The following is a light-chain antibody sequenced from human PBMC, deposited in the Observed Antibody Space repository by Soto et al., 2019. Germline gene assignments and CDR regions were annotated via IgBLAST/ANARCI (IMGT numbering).Light chain of an antibody. CDR1: QSVSSN. J-gene: IGKJ5*01. V-gene: IGKV3-20*01. CDR3: QQYGSSPIT. Sequence: EIVLTQSPGTLSLSPGERATLPCMASQSVSSNVAWCQQKPGQAPRLLIHGASSRATGIPDRISGSGSGTDFTLTISRLEPEDFAVYYCQQYGSSPITFGQGTRLEIK. CDR2: GAS.